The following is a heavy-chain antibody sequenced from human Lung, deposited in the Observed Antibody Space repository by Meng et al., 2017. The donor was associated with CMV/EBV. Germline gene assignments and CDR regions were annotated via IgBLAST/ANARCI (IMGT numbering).Heavy chain of an antibody. D-gene: IGHD2-2*01. CDR1: GFTFSSYG. Sequence: GGSXRLXCAASGFTFSSYGMHWVRQVPGKGLEWVAFIRYDGSNKYYADSVKGRFTISRDNSKNTLYLQMNSLRAEDTAVYYCAKGVSHCSSTSCSNFDYWXQGTXVTVSS. J-gene: IGHJ4*02. CDR2: IRYDGSNK. V-gene: IGHV3-30*02. CDR3: AKGVSHCSSTSCSNFDY.